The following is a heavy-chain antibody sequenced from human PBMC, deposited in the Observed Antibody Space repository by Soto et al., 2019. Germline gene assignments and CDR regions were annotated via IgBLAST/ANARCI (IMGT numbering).Heavy chain of an antibody. V-gene: IGHV1-24*01. D-gene: IGHD6-19*01. CDR2: FDPEDGET. CDR1: GYTLTELS. J-gene: IGHJ4*02. Sequence: ASVKVSCKVSGYTLTELSMHWVRQAPGKGLEWMGGFDPEDGETIYAQKFQGRVTMTEDTSTDTAYMELSSLRSEDTAVYYCSTTYSSGWYYFDYWGQGTLVTVSS. CDR3: STTYSSGWYYFDY.